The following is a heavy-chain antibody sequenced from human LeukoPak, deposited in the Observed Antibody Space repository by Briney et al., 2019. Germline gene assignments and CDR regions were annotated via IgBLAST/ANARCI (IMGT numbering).Heavy chain of an antibody. Sequence: SETLSLTCTVSGGSISRGGYYWSWIRQHPGKGLEWIGYIYYSGSTYYNPSLKSRVTISVDTSKNQFSLKLSSVTAADTAVYYCAREGIVVVPAAIDKIYYYYGMDVWGQGTTVTVSS. D-gene: IGHD2-2*01. V-gene: IGHV4-31*03. CDR2: IYYSGST. CDR1: GGSISRGGYY. J-gene: IGHJ6*02. CDR3: AREGIVVVPAAIDKIYYYYGMDV.